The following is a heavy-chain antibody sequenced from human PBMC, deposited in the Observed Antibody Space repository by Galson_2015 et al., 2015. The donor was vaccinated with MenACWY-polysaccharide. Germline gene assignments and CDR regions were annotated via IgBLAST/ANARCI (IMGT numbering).Heavy chain of an antibody. Sequence: SLRLSCAASGFNFSIYVMTWVRQAPGKGLEWVSAISSGSDTAYYTDSVKGRFTISRDNSKDTLHLQMDSLRAEGTAVYYCVKGGWADNWGQGTLVTVSS. CDR1: GFNFSIYV. D-gene: IGHD1-26*01. CDR2: ISSGSDTA. J-gene: IGHJ4*02. CDR3: VKGGWADN. V-gene: IGHV3-23*01.